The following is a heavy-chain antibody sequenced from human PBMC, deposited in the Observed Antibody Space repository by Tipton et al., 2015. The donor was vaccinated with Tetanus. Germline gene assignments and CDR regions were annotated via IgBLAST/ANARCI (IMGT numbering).Heavy chain of an antibody. Sequence: TLSLTCTVSGGSIRSAESYWSWIRQAPGKGLEWIAYVDNGGRTNFNPSLKSRLIISMDTSKNQFSLRLTSLTAADTAMYYCARGSDIVVVPGVTRADWFDPWGQGTLVTVSS. CDR1: GGSIRSAESY. V-gene: IGHV4-61*08. CDR2: VDNGGRT. CDR3: ARGSDIVVVPGVTRADWFDP. J-gene: IGHJ5*02. D-gene: IGHD2-2*01.